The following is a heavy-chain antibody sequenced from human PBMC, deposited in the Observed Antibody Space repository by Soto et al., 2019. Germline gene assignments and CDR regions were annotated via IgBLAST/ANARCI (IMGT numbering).Heavy chain of an antibody. Sequence: GESLKISCKGSGYSFTSYWIGWVRQVPGKGLEWMGIIYPGDSDTRYSPSFQGQVTISADKSISTAYLQWSSLKASDTAMYYCARRGIAAAGTTYGMDVWGQGTTVTVS. V-gene: IGHV5-51*01. CDR2: IYPGDSDT. CDR3: ARRGIAAAGTTYGMDV. CDR1: GYSFTSYW. J-gene: IGHJ6*02. D-gene: IGHD6-13*01.